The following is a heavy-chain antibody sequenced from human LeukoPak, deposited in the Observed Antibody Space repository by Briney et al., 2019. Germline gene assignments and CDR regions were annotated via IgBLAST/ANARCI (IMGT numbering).Heavy chain of an antibody. Sequence: SETLSLTCTVSGGSISSGYYYWSWIRQPPGKGLEWIAYIYYSGTTYYNPSLKSRFTISVDTSKTQFSLKLSSVTAADTAVYYCARAPEAYCGGDCYLFDYWGQGTLVTVSS. D-gene: IGHD2-21*01. CDR1: GGSISSGYYY. CDR3: ARAPEAYCGGDCYLFDY. V-gene: IGHV4-30-4*08. CDR2: IYYSGTT. J-gene: IGHJ4*02.